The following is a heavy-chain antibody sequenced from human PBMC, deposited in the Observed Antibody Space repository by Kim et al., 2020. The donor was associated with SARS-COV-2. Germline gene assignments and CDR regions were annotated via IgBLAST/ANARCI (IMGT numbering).Heavy chain of an antibody. CDR2: ISYDGSNK. Sequence: GGSLRLSCAASGFTFSSYAMHWVRQAPGKGLEWVAVISYDGSNKYYADSVKGRFTISRDNSKNTLYLQMNSLRAEDTAVYYCARVVATTSYYYYGMDVWG. CDR3: ARVVATTSYYYYGMDV. D-gene: IGHD5-12*01. CDR1: GFTFSSYA. V-gene: IGHV3-30*04. J-gene: IGHJ6*01.